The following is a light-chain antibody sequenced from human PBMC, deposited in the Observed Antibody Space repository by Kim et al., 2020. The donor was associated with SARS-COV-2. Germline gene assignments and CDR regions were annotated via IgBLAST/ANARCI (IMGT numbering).Light chain of an antibody. V-gene: IGKV3-20*01. CDR2: GAS. J-gene: IGKJ5*01. CDR1: QVVSSSY. Sequence: EIVLTQSPGTLSLSPGERATLSCRASQVVSSSYLAWYQQKPGQAPRLLIYGASSRATGIPDRFTGRGSGTEFTLTISRLEPEDFAVYYCQQYGGSPITFGQGTRLQIK. CDR3: QQYGGSPIT.